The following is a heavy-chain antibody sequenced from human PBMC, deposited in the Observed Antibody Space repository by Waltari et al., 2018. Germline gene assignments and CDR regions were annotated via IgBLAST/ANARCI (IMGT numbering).Heavy chain of an antibody. Sequence: EVQLVESGGGLVQPGGSLRLSCAASGFTFSSYSMNWVRQAPGKGLEWVSYISSSSTIYYADSVKGRFTISRDNAKNSLYLQMNSLRAEDTAVYYCARDQGGSDYWGQGTLVTVSS. CDR3: ARDQGGSDY. CDR1: GFTFSSYS. CDR2: ISSSSTI. J-gene: IGHJ4*02. V-gene: IGHV3-48*04. D-gene: IGHD1-26*01.